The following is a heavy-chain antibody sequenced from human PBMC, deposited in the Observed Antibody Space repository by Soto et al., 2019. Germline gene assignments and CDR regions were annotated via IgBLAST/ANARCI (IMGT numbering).Heavy chain of an antibody. CDR2: IIPIFGTA. J-gene: IGHJ5*02. Sequence: SVKVSCKASGGTFSSYAISWVRQAPGQGLEWMGGIIPIFGTANYAQKFQGRVTITADESTSTAYMELSSLRSEDTAVYYCARDRALPEIGFAPWGQGTLVTVSS. CDR3: ARDRALPEIGFAP. V-gene: IGHV1-69*13. CDR1: GGTFSSYA. D-gene: IGHD2-21*01.